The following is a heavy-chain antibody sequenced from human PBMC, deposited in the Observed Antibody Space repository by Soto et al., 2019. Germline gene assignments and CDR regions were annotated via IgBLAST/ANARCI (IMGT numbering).Heavy chain of an antibody. Sequence: PSETLSLTCTVSGGSLGSSSYYWGWIRQSPGKGLEWIVNIYYSGNTFYNPSLKSRVTISVDTSKNQFYLHLSSVTAADTAIFYCASIAAPGTTHFDFWGQGTLVTVSS. V-gene: IGHV4-39*01. CDR1: GGSLGSSSYY. D-gene: IGHD6-13*01. CDR2: IYYSGNT. J-gene: IGHJ4*02. CDR3: ASIAAPGTTHFDF.